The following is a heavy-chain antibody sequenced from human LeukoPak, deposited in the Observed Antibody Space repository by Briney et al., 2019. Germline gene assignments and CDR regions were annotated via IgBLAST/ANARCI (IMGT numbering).Heavy chain of an antibody. J-gene: IGHJ5*02. V-gene: IGHV4-59*13. CDR2: IYYSGST. D-gene: IGHD1-26*01. Sequence: SETLSLTCTVSGCSISSYYWSWIRQPPGKGLEWIGYIYYSGSTNYNPSLKSRVTISVDTSKNQFSLKLSSVTAADTAVYYCAKVIVGAYFDPWGQGTLVTVSS. CDR1: GCSISSYY. CDR3: AKVIVGAYFDP.